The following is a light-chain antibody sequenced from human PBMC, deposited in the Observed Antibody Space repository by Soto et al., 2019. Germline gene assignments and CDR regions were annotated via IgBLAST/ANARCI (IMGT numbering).Light chain of an antibody. CDR1: QSVLYSPNNKNY. Sequence: DIVMTQSPDSLAVSLGERATIKSKSSQSVLYSPNNKNYLAWYQQKPGQPPKLLVYWASTRESGVPDRFSGSGSGTDFTLTISSLQAEDVAVYYCLQYHSAPQNFGQGTKVEIK. CDR3: LQYHSAPQN. J-gene: IGKJ1*01. V-gene: IGKV4-1*01. CDR2: WAS.